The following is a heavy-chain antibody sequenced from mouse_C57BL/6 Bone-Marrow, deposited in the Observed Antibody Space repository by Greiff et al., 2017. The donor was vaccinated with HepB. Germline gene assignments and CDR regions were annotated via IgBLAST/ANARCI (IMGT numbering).Heavy chain of an antibody. J-gene: IGHJ2*01. CDR3: AREGYYYGSSPLDY. V-gene: IGHV1-26*01. Sequence: VQLQQSGPELVKPGASVKISCKASGYTFTDYYMNWVKQSHGKSLEWIGDINPNNGGTSYNQKFKGKATLTVDKSSSTADMELRSLTSEDSAVYYCAREGYYYGSSPLDYWGQGTTLTVSS. D-gene: IGHD1-1*01. CDR1: GYTFTDYY. CDR2: INPNNGGT.